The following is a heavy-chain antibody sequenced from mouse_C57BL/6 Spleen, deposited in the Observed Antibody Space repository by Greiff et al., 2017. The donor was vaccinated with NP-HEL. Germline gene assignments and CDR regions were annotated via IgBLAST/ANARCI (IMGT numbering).Heavy chain of an antibody. V-gene: IGHV1-55*01. CDR1: GYTFTSYW. CDR2: IYPGSGST. Sequence: QVQLKESGAELVKPGASVKMSCKASGYTFTSYWITWVKQRPGQGLEWIGDIYPGSGSTNYNEKFKSKATLTVDTSSSTAYMQLSSLTSEDSAVYYCARSRWDYGYFLFAYWGQGTLVTVSA. J-gene: IGHJ3*01. CDR3: ARSRWDYGYFLFAY. D-gene: IGHD2-2*01.